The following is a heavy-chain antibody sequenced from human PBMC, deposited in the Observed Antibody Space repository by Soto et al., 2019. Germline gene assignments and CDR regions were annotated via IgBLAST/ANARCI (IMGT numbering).Heavy chain of an antibody. D-gene: IGHD3-22*01. Sequence: LRLSCVASEFTFSKYWMHWVRQAPGKGLVWVSRINMDGTKTAYADSVKGRFTVSRDNANNTLYLQMNSLGVEDTAVYYCARDYYYDSRSSSVNWFDPWGQGTLDTISS. J-gene: IGHJ5*02. V-gene: IGHV3-74*01. CDR2: INMDGTKT. CDR3: ARDYYYDSRSSSVNWFDP. CDR1: EFTFSKYW.